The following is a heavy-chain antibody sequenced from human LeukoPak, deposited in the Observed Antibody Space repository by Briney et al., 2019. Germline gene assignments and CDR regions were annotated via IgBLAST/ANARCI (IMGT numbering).Heavy chain of an antibody. CDR1: GYTFTGYY. CDR3: ARDRWGLWFGELLRSLGY. V-gene: IGHV1-2*02. D-gene: IGHD3-10*01. J-gene: IGHJ4*02. Sequence: ASVKVSCKASGYTFTGYYMHWVRQAPGQGLEWMGWINPNSGGTNYAQKFQGRVTMTRDTSISTAYMELSRLRSDDTAVYYCARDRWGLWFGELLRSLGYWGQGTLVTVSS. CDR2: INPNSGGT.